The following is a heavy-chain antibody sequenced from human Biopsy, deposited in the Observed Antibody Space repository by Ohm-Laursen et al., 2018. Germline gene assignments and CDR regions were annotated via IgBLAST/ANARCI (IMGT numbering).Heavy chain of an antibody. CDR2: IFHNGNA. CDR3: ARQVPAATRGRFDN. J-gene: IGHJ5*02. Sequence: GTLSLTCTVSGGSISGYYWSWIRQPPGRGLEWIAYIFHNGNAVYNPSLKNRVTISVDTSRNQFSLKLSSVTASDTAVYYCARQVPAATRGRFDNWGQGTLVTVSS. V-gene: IGHV4-59*01. CDR1: GGSISGYY. D-gene: IGHD2-2*01.